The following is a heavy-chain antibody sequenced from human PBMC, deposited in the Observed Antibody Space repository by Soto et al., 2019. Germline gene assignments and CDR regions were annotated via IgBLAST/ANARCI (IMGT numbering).Heavy chain of an antibody. CDR2: IIPIFGTA. Sequence: GASVKVSCKASGGTFSSYAISWLRQAPGQGLEWMGGIIPIFGTANYAQKFQGRVTITADESTSTAYMELSSLRSEDTAVYYCARDATIAASSFDYWGQGTLVTVSS. CDR3: ARDATIAASSFDY. J-gene: IGHJ4*02. CDR1: GGTFSSYA. V-gene: IGHV1-69*13. D-gene: IGHD6-13*01.